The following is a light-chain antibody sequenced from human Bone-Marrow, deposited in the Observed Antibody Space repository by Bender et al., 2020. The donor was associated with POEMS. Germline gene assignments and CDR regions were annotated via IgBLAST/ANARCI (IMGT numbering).Light chain of an antibody. CDR3: CSQTSSRTLGV. CDR1: VSNIGSNF. CDR2: RDN. Sequence: QSVVTQPPSASGTPGQTVTISCSGGVSNIGSNFVSWYQQLPGTAPKLLIYRDNQRPSGVPDRFSGSKSVTSASLVISGLRSEDEADYYCCSQTSSRTLGVFGTGTRVTV. V-gene: IGLV1-47*02. J-gene: IGLJ1*01.